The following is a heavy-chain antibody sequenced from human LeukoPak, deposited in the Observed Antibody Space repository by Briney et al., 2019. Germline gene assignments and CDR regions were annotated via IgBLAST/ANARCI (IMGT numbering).Heavy chain of an antibody. Sequence: PGGSLRLSCEASGFTFSDYYMNWIRQAPGKGLEWISYISAGPTYTNYADSVRGRFTISRDNTNNSLSLQLNSLRAEDTAVYFCARSPHDSGHSYLPVADYWGQGALVTVSS. CDR2: ISAGPTYT. D-gene: IGHD4-17*01. V-gene: IGHV3-11*03. CDR3: ARSPHDSGHSYLPVADY. CDR1: GFTFSDYY. J-gene: IGHJ4*02.